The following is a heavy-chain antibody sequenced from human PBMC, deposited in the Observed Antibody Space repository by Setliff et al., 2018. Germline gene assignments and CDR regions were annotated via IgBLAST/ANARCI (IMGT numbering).Heavy chain of an antibody. J-gene: IGHJ4*02. V-gene: IGHV1-18*01. Sequence: ASVKVSCKASGYTFSIYGITWVRQAPGQGLEWMGWISTYTGNTNYAQKLQGRVTMTTDTSTSTAYLELRSLTSDDTAVYYCSRLVRYCTRTTCQRASGAELWGQGSLVTVSS. CDR2: ISTYTGNT. CDR1: GYTFSIYG. CDR3: SRLVRYCTRTTCQRASGAEL. D-gene: IGHD2-2*01.